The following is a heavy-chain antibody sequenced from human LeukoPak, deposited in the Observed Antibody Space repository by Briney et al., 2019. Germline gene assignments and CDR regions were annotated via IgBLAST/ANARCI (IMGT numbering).Heavy chain of an antibody. CDR2: SSSSSSTI. CDR3: ARLLLWFGRPHDFDY. Sequence: GGSLGLSCAASRFTFSSYSMNWVRQAPGKGPEWVSYSSSSSSTIYYADSVKGRFTISRDNAKNSLYLQMNSLRAEDTAVYYCARLLLWFGRPHDFDYWGQGTLVTVSS. CDR1: RFTFSSYS. J-gene: IGHJ4*02. V-gene: IGHV3-48*04. D-gene: IGHD3-10*01.